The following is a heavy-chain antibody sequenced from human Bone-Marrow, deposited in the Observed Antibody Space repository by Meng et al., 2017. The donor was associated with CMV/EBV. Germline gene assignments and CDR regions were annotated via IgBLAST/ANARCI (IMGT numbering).Heavy chain of an antibody. V-gene: IGHV4-4*02. CDR3: ARGSYHDS. CDR2: IYHSGST. D-gene: IGHD1-26*01. J-gene: IGHJ4*02. CDR1: GGSISTTVW. Sequence: SEPLSLTCAVSGGSISTTVWWSWVRQSPGKGLEWIGEIYHSGSTNYNPALERRVTISVDKTKNQFSLKLTSVTAADTAVYYCARGSYHDSWGQGTLVTVSS.